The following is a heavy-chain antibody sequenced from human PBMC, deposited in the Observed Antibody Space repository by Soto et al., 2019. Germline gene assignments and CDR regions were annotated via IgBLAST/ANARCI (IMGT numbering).Heavy chain of an antibody. D-gene: IGHD3-22*01. CDR3: ARAYYYDSSGYSPAFDI. CDR1: GGSISSGDYY. Sequence: QVQLQESGPGLVKPSQTLSLTCTVSGGSISSGDYYWSWIRQPPGKGLEWIGYIYYSGSTYYNPSLKSRVTISVDTSKNQFSLKLSSVTAADTAVYYFARAYYYDSSGYSPAFDIWGQGTMVTVSS. V-gene: IGHV4-30-4*01. CDR2: IYYSGST. J-gene: IGHJ3*02.